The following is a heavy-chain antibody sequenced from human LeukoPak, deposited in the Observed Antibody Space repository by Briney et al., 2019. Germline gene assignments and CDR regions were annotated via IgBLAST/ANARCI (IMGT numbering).Heavy chain of an antibody. CDR3: ATDEAGGWFDP. D-gene: IGHD6-19*01. Sequence: ASVNVSCKVSVYTLTELSMHGVRQAPGKGREGMGGFDPEDGETIYAQKFQGRVTITEDTSTDTAYMELSSLRSEDTAVYYCATDEAGGWFDPWGQGTLATVSS. J-gene: IGHJ5*02. V-gene: IGHV1-24*01. CDR1: VYTLTELS. CDR2: FDPEDGET.